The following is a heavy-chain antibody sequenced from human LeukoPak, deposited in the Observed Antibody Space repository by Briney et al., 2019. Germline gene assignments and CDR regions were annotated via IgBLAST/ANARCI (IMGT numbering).Heavy chain of an antibody. CDR1: GYIFTGYY. V-gene: IGHV1-2*02. D-gene: IGHD3-10*01. CDR3: ATSYYYGSGSHWYFDL. J-gene: IGHJ2*01. CDR2: INPNSGGT. Sequence: ASVKVSCKASGYIFTGYYMHWVRQAPGQGLEWMGWINPNSGGTNYAQKFQGRVTMTRDTSISTAYMELSRLRSDDTAVYYCATSYYYGSGSHWYFDLWGRGTLVTVSS.